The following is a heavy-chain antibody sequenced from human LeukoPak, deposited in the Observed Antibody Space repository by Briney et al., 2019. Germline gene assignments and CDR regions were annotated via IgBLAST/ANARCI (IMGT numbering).Heavy chain of an antibody. J-gene: IGHJ5*02. CDR3: ASLSSGWFRDWFDP. Sequence: PGGSLRLSCAASGFILNNYGMHWVRQAPGKGLEWVAVISYDGSNKNYADSVKGRFTISRDNAKNSLYLQMNSLRAEDTAVYYCASLSSGWFRDWFDPWGQGTLVTVSS. CDR2: ISYDGSNK. V-gene: IGHV3-30*03. D-gene: IGHD6-19*01. CDR1: GFILNNYG.